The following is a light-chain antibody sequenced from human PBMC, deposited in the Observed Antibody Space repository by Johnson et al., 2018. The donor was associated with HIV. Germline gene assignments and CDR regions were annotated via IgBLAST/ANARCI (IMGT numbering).Light chain of an antibody. CDR3: GTWDSSLLYV. Sequence: QSLLTQPPSVSAAPGQMVSISCSGSSSNIGKNYVSWYQQFPGTAPKLLIHENKKRPSGIPDRFSGSKSGTSATLDITGLQTGDEADYYCGTWDSSLLYVFGTGTKLTFI. CDR2: ENK. V-gene: IGLV1-51*02. J-gene: IGLJ1*01. CDR1: SSNIGKNY.